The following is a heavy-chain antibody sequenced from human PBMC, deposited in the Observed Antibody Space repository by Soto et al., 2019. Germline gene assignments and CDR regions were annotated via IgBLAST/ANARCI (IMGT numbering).Heavy chain of an antibody. V-gene: IGHV1-2*02. CDR3: GRWIYCWGSEFDY. D-gene: IGHD3-16*01. CDR1: GYTFTGYY. J-gene: IGHJ4*02. Sequence: QVQLVQSGAEVKKPGASVKVSCKASGYTFTGYYVHWVRQAPGQGLEWVGWINANSGGTNYAQKFQGRVTMTKDTSISMTYEDLGRFRAASTAVDYCGRWIYCWGSEFDYWGQGTLITVSS. CDR2: INANSGGT.